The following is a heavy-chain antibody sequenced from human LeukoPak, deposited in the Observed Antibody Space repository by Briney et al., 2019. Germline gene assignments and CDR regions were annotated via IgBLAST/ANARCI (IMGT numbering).Heavy chain of an antibody. D-gene: IGHD3-10*01. J-gene: IGHJ4*02. CDR1: GYTFTGYY. CDR3: ATLGLLWFGDPTS. Sequence: EASVKVSCKASGYTFTGYYMHWVRQAPGKGLEWMGGFDPEDGETIYAQKFQGRVTMTEDTSTDTAYMELSSLRSEDTAVYYCATLGLLWFGDPTSWGQGTLVTVSS. CDR2: FDPEDGET. V-gene: IGHV1-24*01.